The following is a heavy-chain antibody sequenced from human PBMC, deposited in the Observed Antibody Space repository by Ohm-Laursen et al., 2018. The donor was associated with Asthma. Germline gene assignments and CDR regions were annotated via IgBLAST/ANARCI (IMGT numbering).Heavy chain of an antibody. CDR3: ARGEAVAD. Sequence: SLRLSCSASGFTFSSYAMHWVRQAPGKGLEWVAVISYDGSNKYYADSVKGRFTISRDNSKNTLYLQMNSLRAEDTAVYYCARGEAVADWGQGTLVTVSS. D-gene: IGHD6-19*01. J-gene: IGHJ4*02. CDR1: GFTFSSYA. V-gene: IGHV3-30-3*01. CDR2: ISYDGSNK.